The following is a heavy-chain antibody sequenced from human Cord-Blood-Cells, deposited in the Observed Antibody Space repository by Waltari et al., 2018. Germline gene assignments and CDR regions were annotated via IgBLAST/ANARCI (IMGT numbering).Heavy chain of an antibody. CDR3: YVTIFGVVTPTDY. CDR1: GGPFSGSY. CDR2: INHSGST. V-gene: IGHV4-34*01. Sequence: QVQLQQWGAGLLKPSETLSLTCAVYGGPFSGSYWSWIRQPPGKGLEWIGEINHSGSTNYNPSLKSRVTISVDTSKNQFSLKLSSVTAADTAVYYCYVTIFGVVTPTDYWGQGTLVTVPS. J-gene: IGHJ4*02. D-gene: IGHD3-3*01.